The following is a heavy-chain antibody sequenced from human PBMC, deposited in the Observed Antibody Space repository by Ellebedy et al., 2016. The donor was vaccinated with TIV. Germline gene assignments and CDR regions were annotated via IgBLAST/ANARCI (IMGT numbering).Heavy chain of an antibody. J-gene: IGHJ6*02. Sequence: ASVKVSCKASGYTFSAYYIHWVRQAPGQGLEWMGWINPDSGGTNFAQRFQGRVTMFRDTSVNAAYMHLSRLESDDTAIYYCARVIRGSSGMDVWGQGTTVTVS. CDR2: INPDSGGT. V-gene: IGHV1-2*02. D-gene: IGHD6-13*01. CDR1: GYTFSAYY. CDR3: ARVIRGSSGMDV.